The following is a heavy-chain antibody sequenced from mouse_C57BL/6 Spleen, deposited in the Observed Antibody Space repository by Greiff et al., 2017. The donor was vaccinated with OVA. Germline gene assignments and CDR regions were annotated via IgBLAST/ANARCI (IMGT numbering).Heavy chain of an antibody. Sequence: QVQLQQSGPELVKPGASVKISCKASGYAFSSSWMNWVKQRPGKGLEWIGRIYPGDGDTNYNGKFKGKATLTADKSSSTAYMQLSSLTSEDSAVYFCARTSYYSNALYAMDYWGQGTSVTVSS. CDR1: GYAFSSSW. V-gene: IGHV1-82*01. CDR3: ARTSYYSNALYAMDY. CDR2: IYPGDGDT. D-gene: IGHD2-5*01. J-gene: IGHJ4*01.